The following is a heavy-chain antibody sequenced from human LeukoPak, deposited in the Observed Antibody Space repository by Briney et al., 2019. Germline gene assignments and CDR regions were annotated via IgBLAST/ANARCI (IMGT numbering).Heavy chain of an antibody. J-gene: IGHJ4*02. CDR2: ISGSGGST. CDR1: GFTFSSYA. D-gene: IGHD5-18*01. CDR3: AKARIQLWGNFDY. Sequence: GGSLRPSCAASGFTFSSYAMSWVRQAPGKGLEWVSAISGSGGSTYYADSVKGRFTISRDNSKNTLYLQMNSLRAEDTAVYYCAKARIQLWGNFDYWGQGTLVTVSS. V-gene: IGHV3-23*01.